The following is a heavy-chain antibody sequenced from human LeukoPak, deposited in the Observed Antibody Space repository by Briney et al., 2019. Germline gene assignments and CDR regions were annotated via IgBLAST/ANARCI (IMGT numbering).Heavy chain of an antibody. Sequence: PSETLSLTCAVYGGSFSDYYWGWIRQPPGKGLEWIGSIYYSGSTYYNPSLKSRVTISVDTSKNQFSLKLSSVTAADTALYYCARARQEVDYWGQGTLVTVSS. CDR3: ARARQEVDY. CDR1: GGSFSDYY. CDR2: IYYSGST. V-gene: IGHV4-39*01. J-gene: IGHJ4*02.